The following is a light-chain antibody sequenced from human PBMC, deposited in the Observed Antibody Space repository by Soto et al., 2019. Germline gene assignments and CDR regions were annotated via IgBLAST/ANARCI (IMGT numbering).Light chain of an antibody. CDR3: AAWDDSLSVQ. CDR1: SCNIGSNN. CDR2: SNN. V-gene: IGLV1-47*02. J-gene: IGLJ3*02. Sequence: QSVLTQPPSASGSPGQRVTISCSGSSCNIGSNNVYWYQQLPGTAPKLLIYSNNRRRSGVPGRFSGSNAGTAASLAISGLRSEEDADYYSAAWDDSLSVQFGGGTKLTVL.